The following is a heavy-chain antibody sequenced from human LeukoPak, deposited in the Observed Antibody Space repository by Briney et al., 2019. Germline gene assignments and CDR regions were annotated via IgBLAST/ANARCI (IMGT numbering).Heavy chain of an antibody. J-gene: IGHJ4*02. Sequence: PSQTLSLTCTVSGGSISSGSYYWSWIRQPAGKGLEWIGRIYTSGSTNYNPSLKSRVTISVDTSKNQFSLKLSSVTAADTAVYYCARGTGDFDYWGQGTLVTVSS. CDR1: GGSISSGSYY. CDR2: IYTSGST. D-gene: IGHD7-27*01. CDR3: ARGTGDFDY. V-gene: IGHV4-61*02.